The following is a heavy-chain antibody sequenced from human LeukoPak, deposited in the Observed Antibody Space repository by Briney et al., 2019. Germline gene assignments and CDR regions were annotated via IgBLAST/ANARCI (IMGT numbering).Heavy chain of an antibody. CDR1: GFTFSSYA. J-gene: IGHJ4*02. CDR2: ISGSGGST. D-gene: IGHD4-23*01. V-gene: IGHV3-23*01. CDR3: ARRAGGYSHPYDY. Sequence: GRSLRLSCAASGFTFSSYAMSWVRQAPGKGLEWVSAISGSGGSTYYADSVKGRFTISRDNSKNTLYLQMNSLRAEDTAVYYCARRAGGYSHPYDYWGQGILVTVSS.